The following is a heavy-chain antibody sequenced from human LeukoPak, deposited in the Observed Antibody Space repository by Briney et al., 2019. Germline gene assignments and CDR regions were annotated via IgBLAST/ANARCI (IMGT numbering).Heavy chain of an antibody. CDR2: INHSGST. J-gene: IGHJ5*02. CDR3: ARVARWGLFGITGTTRWFDP. Sequence: SETLSLTCAVYGGSFSGYYWSWIRQPPGKGLEWIGEINHSGSTNYNPSLKSRVTISVDTSKNQFSLKLSSVTAADTAVYYCARVARWGLFGITGTTRWFDPWGQGTLVTVSS. D-gene: IGHD1-20*01. CDR1: GGSFSGYY. V-gene: IGHV4-34*01.